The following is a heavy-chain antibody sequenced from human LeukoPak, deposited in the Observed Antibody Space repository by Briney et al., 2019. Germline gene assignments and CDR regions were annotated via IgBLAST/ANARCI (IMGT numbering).Heavy chain of an antibody. V-gene: IGHV4-59*11. CDR2: IHYSGST. Sequence: RSSETLSLTCPVSGGSISSHYWSWIRQPPGKGLEWVGYIHYSGSTNYNPSLKSRVTISVDTSKNQFSLKLSSVTAADTAVYYCARVRWERYYFDYWGQGTLVTVSS. J-gene: IGHJ4*02. CDR1: GGSISSHY. CDR3: ARVRWERYYFDY. D-gene: IGHD1-26*01.